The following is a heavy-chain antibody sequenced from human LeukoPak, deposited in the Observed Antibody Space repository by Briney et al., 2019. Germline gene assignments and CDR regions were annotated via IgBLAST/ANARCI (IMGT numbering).Heavy chain of an antibody. Sequence: PGGSLRLSCVASGFTFSNYGMHWVRQAPGKGLEWVSAISYDGTNEYYADSVKGRFTISRDNAKNSLYLQMSCLRAEDTAVYYCRVSNLDFDYWGQGTLVTVSS. V-gene: IGHV3-30*03. D-gene: IGHD2-8*01. CDR3: RVSNLDFDY. CDR1: GFTFSNYG. CDR2: ISYDGTNE. J-gene: IGHJ4*02.